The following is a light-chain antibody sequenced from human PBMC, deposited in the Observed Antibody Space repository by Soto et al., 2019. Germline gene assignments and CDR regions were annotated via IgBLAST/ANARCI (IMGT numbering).Light chain of an antibody. V-gene: IGKV3-15*01. Sequence: EIVMTQSPATLSVSPGERATLSCRASQSVSGNLAWYQQRPGQAPRLLIYGASTRATGIPARFSGSGSGTEFTLTISSLQSEDFAVYSCQQDNNWPPLTFGGGTKVEIK. CDR2: GAS. J-gene: IGKJ4*01. CDR1: QSVSGN. CDR3: QQDNNWPPLT.